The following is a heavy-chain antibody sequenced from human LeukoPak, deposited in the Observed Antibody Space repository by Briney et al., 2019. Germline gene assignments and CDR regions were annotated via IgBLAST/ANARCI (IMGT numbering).Heavy chain of an antibody. CDR3: ARGVGATSHWFDP. J-gene: IGHJ5*02. CDR2: IIPILGIA. CDR1: GGTFSSYT. D-gene: IGHD1-26*01. V-gene: IGHV1-69*02. Sequence: SVKVSCKASGGTFSSYTISWVRQAPGQGLEWMGRIIPILGIANYAQKFQGRVTITADKSTSTAYMELSSLRSEDMAVYYCARGVGATSHWFDPWSQGTLVTVSS.